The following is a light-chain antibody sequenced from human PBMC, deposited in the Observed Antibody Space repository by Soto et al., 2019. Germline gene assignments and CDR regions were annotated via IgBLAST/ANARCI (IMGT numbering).Light chain of an antibody. V-gene: IGKV3-20*01. CDR1: QSVSSSY. J-gene: IGKJ2*01. CDR3: QQYGSSLYT. Sequence: EIVLTQSPATLSLSPGERATLSCRASQSVSSSYLAWYQQTPGQAPRLLIYGASSRATGIPDRFSGSGSGTDFTLTISRLEPEDFAVYYCQQYGSSLYTFGQGTKLEIK. CDR2: GAS.